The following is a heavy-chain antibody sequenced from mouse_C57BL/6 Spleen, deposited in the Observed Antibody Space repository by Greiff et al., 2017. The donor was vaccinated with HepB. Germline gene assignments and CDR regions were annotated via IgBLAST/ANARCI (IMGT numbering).Heavy chain of an antibody. D-gene: IGHD1-1*01. CDR2: INPGSGGT. Sequence: VMLVESGAELVRPGTSVKVSCKASGYAFTNYLIEWVKQRPGQGLEWIGVINPGSGGTNYNEKFKGKATLTADKSSSTAYMQLSSLTSEDSAVYFCARDITTKAMDYWGQGTSVTVSS. J-gene: IGHJ4*01. CDR1: GYAFTNYL. CDR3: ARDITTKAMDY. V-gene: IGHV1-54*01.